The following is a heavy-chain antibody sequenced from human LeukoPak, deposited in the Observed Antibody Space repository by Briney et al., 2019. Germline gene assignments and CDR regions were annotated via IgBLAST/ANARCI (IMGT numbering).Heavy chain of an antibody. Sequence: SETLSLTCTVSGASISSHYWSWIRQPPGKGLEWIGLISFTGSTNYNPSPKSRVTTSVDTSKNQFSLKVSSVTAADTAVYYCAKGGESSLPLDYWGQGILVTVSS. D-gene: IGHD6-13*01. CDR1: GASISSHY. CDR2: ISFTGST. V-gene: IGHV4-59*11. J-gene: IGHJ4*02. CDR3: AKGGESSLPLDY.